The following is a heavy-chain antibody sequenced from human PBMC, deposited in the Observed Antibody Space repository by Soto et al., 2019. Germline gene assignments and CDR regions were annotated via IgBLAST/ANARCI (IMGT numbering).Heavy chain of an antibody. J-gene: IGHJ6*03. CDR2: IYYSGST. Sequence: QLQLQESGPGLVKPSETLSLTCTVSGGSISSSSYYWGWIRQPPGKGLEWIGSIYYSGSTYYNPSLKSRVTISVDTSKNQFSLKLSSVTAADTAVYYCARRDYYYYMDVWGKGTTVTVSS. CDR3: ARRDYYYYMDV. CDR1: GGSISSSSYY. V-gene: IGHV4-39*01.